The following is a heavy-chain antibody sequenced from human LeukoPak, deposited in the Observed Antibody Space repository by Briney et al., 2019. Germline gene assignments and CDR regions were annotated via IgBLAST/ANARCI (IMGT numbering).Heavy chain of an antibody. J-gene: IGHJ4*02. Sequence: GGSLRPSCAASGFTFSSYRMNWVRQAPGKGLEWVSSISSSSSFIFYADSVKGRFTISRDNAKNSLYLQMNSLRAEDTAVYYCARDPSFYSGDDTTFDSWGQGTLVTVSS. D-gene: IGHD5-12*01. CDR3: ARDPSFYSGDDTTFDS. CDR2: ISSSSSFI. CDR1: GFTFSSYR. V-gene: IGHV3-21*01.